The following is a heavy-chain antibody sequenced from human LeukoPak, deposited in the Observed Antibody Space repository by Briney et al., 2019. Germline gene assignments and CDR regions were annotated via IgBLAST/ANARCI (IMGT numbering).Heavy chain of an antibody. J-gene: IGHJ4*02. CDR1: GYTFTSYY. D-gene: IGHD4-23*01. V-gene: IGHV1-46*01. Sequence: ASVKVSCKASGYTFTSYYMHWVRQAPGQGLEWMGIINRSGGSTSYAQKCQGRVTMTRDTSKSTVYTELSSLRSEDTAVYYCARGYGGNLAYWGQGTLVTVSS. CDR3: ARGYGGNLAY. CDR2: INRSGGST.